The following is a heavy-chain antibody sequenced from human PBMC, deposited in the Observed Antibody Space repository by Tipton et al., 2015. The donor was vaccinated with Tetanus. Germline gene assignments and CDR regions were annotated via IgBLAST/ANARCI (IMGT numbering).Heavy chain of an antibody. D-gene: IGHD5-18*01. J-gene: IGHJ4*02. CDR2: INAGGGSA. CDR1: GYSFTNYG. Sequence: QSGAEVKKPGASVKVSCKASGYSFTNYGIHWVRQAPGQRPEWLGWINAGGGSAKYSPKFQGRVAITRDTSATTVYMDLSNLRSEDTAVYCCARRWARGYSYSFDYWGPGTLVTVSS. V-gene: IGHV1-3*01. CDR3: ARRWARGYSYSFDY.